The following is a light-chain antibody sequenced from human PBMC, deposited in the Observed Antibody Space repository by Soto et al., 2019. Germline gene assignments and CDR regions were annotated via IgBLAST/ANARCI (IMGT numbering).Light chain of an antibody. CDR2: EAT. J-gene: IGLJ1*01. V-gene: IGLV2-14*01. CDR3: ISYKTDDTFV. Sequence: QSVLTQPPSVSGSPGQSITVSCTGTTSDIGASNFVSWYQHLPGRAPKVIIFEATNRPSGVSDRFSGSKAGITASLTISGLQADDEDEYFCISYKTDDTFVFGTGTKV. CDR1: TSDIGASNF.